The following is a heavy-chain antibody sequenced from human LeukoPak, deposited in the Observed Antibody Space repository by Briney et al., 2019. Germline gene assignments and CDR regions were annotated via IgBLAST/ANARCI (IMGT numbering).Heavy chain of an antibody. D-gene: IGHD1-14*01. CDR2: IYYSGST. Sequence: SETLSLTCTVSGGSISSYYWSWIRQPPGKGLEWIGYIYYSGSTYYNPSLKTRVTISIDTSKNQFSLKLNSVTVADAAVYFCARRGVGMTPSPFDHWGQGTLVTVSS. CDR1: GGSISSYY. CDR3: ARRGVGMTPSPFDH. V-gene: IGHV4-59*08. J-gene: IGHJ4*02.